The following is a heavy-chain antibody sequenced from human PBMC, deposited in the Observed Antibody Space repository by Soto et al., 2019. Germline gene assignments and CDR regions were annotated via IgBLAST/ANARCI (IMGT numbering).Heavy chain of an antibody. J-gene: IGHJ4*02. V-gene: IGHV3-15*07. Sequence: GGSLRLSCAASGFTFSSYSMNWVRQAPGKGLEWVGRIKSKTDGGTTDYAAPVKGRFTISRDDSKNTLYLQMNSLKTEDTAVYYCTTDLSGYYYDSSGYCDYWGQGTLVTVSS. CDR1: GFTFSSYS. CDR3: TTDLSGYYYDSSGYCDY. CDR2: IKSKTDGGTT. D-gene: IGHD3-22*01.